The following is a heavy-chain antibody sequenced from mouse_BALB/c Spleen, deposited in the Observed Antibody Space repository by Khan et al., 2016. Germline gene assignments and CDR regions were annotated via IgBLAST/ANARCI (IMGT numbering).Heavy chain of an antibody. J-gene: IGHJ2*01. Sequence: VELVESGAELAKPGASVKMSCTASGYTFTSYWMHWIKQRPGQGLEWIGYINPTSGYTDYNQKFKDKATLTADKSSSPAYMQLSSLTSDDSAVYYGARDRIDYWGQGTALTVSS. CDR2: INPTSGYT. CDR3: ARDRIDY. V-gene: IGHV1-7*01. CDR1: GYTFTSYW.